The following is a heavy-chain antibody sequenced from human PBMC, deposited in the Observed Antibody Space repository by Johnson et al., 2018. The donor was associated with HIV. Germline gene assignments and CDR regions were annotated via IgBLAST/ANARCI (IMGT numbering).Heavy chain of an antibody. J-gene: IGHJ3*02. Sequence: QVQLVESGGGVVQPGRSLRLSCAASGFTFSSYAMHWVRQAPGKGLEWVAVISYDGSNKYYADSVKGRFTISRDNSKNTLYLQMNSLSAEDTAVYYCARDNFGGMIVVRGGAVDIWGQGTMVTVSS. V-gene: IGHV3-30-3*01. CDR2: ISYDGSNK. D-gene: IGHD3-22*01. CDR3: ARDNFGGMIVVRGGAVDI. CDR1: GFTFSSYA.